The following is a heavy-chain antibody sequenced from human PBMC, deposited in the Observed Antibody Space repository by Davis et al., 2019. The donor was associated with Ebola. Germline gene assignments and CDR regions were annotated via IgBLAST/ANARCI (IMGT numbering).Heavy chain of an antibody. Sequence: ASVKVSCKPSGYTFTSYGISWVRQAPGQGLEWMGWISAYNGNTNYAQKLQGRVTMTTDTSTSTAYMELRSLRSDDTAVYYCARVAARPYYYYYGMDVWGQGTTVTVSS. CDR3: ARVAARPYYYYYGMDV. V-gene: IGHV1-18*04. D-gene: IGHD6-6*01. CDR2: ISAYNGNT. CDR1: GYTFTSYG. J-gene: IGHJ6*02.